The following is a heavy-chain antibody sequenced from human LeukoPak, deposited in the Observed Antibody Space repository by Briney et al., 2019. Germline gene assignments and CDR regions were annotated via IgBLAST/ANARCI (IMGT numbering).Heavy chain of an antibody. J-gene: IGHJ4*02. Sequence: PSETLSLTCAVYGGSFSGYYWSWIRQPPGKGLEWIGEINHSGSTNYNPSLKSRVTISVDTSKNQFSLKLSSVTAADTAVYYCARVRDYGDYSTLDYWGQGTLVTVSS. CDR1: GGSFSGYY. V-gene: IGHV4-34*01. CDR2: INHSGST. D-gene: IGHD4-17*01. CDR3: ARVRDYGDYSTLDY.